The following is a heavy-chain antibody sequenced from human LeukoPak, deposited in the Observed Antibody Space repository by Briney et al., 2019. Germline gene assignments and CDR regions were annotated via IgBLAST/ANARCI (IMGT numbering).Heavy chain of an antibody. V-gene: IGHV4-31*03. J-gene: IGHJ3*02. CDR1: GGSISSGGYY. CDR2: IYYSGST. D-gene: IGHD4-23*01. CDR3: ARTLPTRNDYGGSDAFDI. Sequence: PSETLSLTCTVSGGSISSGGYYWSWIRQHPGKGLEWIGYIYYSGSTYYNPSLKSRVTISVDTSKNQFSPKLSSVTAADTAMYYCARTLPTRNDYGGSDAFDIWGQGTMVTVSS.